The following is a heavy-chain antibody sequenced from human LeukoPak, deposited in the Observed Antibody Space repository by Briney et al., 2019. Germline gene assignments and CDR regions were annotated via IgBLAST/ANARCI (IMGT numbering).Heavy chain of an antibody. CDR2: ISSSSSYI. D-gene: IGHD5-18*01. J-gene: IGHJ4*02. CDR1: GFTFSDYE. Sequence: GGSLRLSCATSGFTFSDYEMNWVRQAPGKGLEWVSSISSSSSYIYYADSVKGRFTISRDNAKNSLYLQMNSLRAEDTAVYYCARGNTAIAFDYWGQGTLVTVSS. CDR3: ARGNTAIAFDY. V-gene: IGHV3-21*01.